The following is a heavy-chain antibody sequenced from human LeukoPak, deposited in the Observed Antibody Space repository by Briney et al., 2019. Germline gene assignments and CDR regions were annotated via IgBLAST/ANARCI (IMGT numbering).Heavy chain of an antibody. V-gene: IGHV3-33*01. D-gene: IGHD2-2*01. CDR2: IWYNGNKK. Sequence: GGSLRLSCAASGFTFSNYGMRWVRQTPGKGLEWVAAIWYNGNKKFYAESVKGRFAISRDNSKNTLYLEMNSQRAEDTGVYYCARDNCSRTSCYYPWGQGTLVTVSS. CDR1: GFTFSNYG. J-gene: IGHJ5*02. CDR3: ARDNCSRTSCYYP.